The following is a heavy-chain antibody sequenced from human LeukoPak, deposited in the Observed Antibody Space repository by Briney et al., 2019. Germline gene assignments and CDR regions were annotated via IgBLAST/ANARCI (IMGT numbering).Heavy chain of an antibody. CDR3: ARDDKWGFDY. CDR1: GFTFSDYP. Sequence: GGSLRLSCAASGFTFSDYPMNWVRQAPGKGLEGISNIRGTGVGIGSGVYYADAVRGRFTISRDDAKNSLFLQMNSLRVDDTAFYYCARDDKWGFDYWGQGALVTVSS. V-gene: IGHV3-48*04. J-gene: IGHJ4*02. CDR2: IRGTGVGIGSGV. D-gene: IGHD7-27*01.